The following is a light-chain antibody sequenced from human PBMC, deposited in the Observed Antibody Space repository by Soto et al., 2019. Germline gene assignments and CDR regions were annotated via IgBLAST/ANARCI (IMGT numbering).Light chain of an antibody. J-gene: IGKJ1*01. CDR2: DAS. V-gene: IGKV3-15*01. CDR1: QSVFSN. CDR3: QEYNHWRT. Sequence: EIVMTQSPATLSVSPGEIATLSCKASQSVFSNLALYQQKPGQAPRLLIDDASTSTTGIPARLSVSGSGTECTLTISSLQSQAFVAYYCQEYNHWRTGGREPKVAI.